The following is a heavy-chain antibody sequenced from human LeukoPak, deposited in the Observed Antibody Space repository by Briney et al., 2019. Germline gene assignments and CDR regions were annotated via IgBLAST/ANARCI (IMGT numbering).Heavy chain of an antibody. CDR2: IYTSGTT. Sequence: SETLSLTCTVSGGSISSYSWSWIRQPAGKGLEWIGHIYTSGTTNYNPSLKSRVAMSVDTSNNQFSLKLSTVTAADTAVYYCARKRKGAYDFDYWGQGTLVTASS. V-gene: IGHV4-4*07. J-gene: IGHJ4*02. CDR3: ARKRKGAYDFDY. CDR1: GGSISSYS. D-gene: IGHD3-16*01.